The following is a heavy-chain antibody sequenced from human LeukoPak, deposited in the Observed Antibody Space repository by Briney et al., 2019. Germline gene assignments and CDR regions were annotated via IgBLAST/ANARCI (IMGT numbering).Heavy chain of an antibody. V-gene: IGHV4-34*01. CDR2: INHSGST. D-gene: IGHD6-6*01. CDR3: ARVARYLDY. Sequence: PSETLSLTCAVYGGSFSGYYWSWIRQPPGKGLEWIGEINHSGSTNYNPSLKSRVTISVDTSKNQFSPKLSSVTAADTAVYYCARVARYLDYWGQGTLVTVSS. J-gene: IGHJ4*02. CDR1: GGSFSGYY.